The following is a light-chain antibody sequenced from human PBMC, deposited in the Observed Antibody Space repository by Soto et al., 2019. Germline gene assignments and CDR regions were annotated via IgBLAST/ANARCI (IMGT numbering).Light chain of an antibody. CDR3: LQYNMLPRT. Sequence: ERVMPQSTGTLSVSLGERSTLSCRASQSVGTKLAWYQQKPGQVPRLLIYHVSTRATGVPARFSGSGSVTEFTLSISSLQSEDFAVYYCLQYNMLPRTFGQGTNVDIK. CDR2: HVS. V-gene: IGKV3-15*01. CDR1: QSVGTK. J-gene: IGKJ1*01.